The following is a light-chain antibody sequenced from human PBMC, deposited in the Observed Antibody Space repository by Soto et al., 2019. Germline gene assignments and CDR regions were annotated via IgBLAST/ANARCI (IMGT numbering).Light chain of an antibody. J-gene: IGLJ2*01. V-gene: IGLV2-14*01. Sequence: QSVLTQPASVSGSPGQSITISCTGTISDIGGYNFISWYQHHPGKAPKLVIYDVNNRPSGISYRFSGSKSGNTASLTISGLLAEDEADYYCASYTRNTTLVFGGGTKVTVL. CDR3: ASYTRNTTLV. CDR2: DVN. CDR1: ISDIGGYNF.